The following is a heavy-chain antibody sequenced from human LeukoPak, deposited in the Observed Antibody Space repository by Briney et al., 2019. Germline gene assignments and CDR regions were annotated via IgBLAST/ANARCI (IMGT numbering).Heavy chain of an antibody. CDR3: AYYSGYDLGSFDY. Sequence: ASVRVSSTAFRGTFTSYAISWVRQAPRQRLEWMERIIPILGIANYAQKFQGRLTITADKSTSTAYMEVSSLRSEDTAVYYCAYYSGYDLGSFDYWGQGTLVTVSS. CDR2: IIPILGIA. V-gene: IGHV1-69*04. D-gene: IGHD5-12*01. J-gene: IGHJ4*02. CDR1: RGTFTSYA.